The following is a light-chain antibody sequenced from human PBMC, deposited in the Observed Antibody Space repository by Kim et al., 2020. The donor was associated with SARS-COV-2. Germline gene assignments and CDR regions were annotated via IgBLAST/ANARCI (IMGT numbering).Light chain of an antibody. Sequence: DVVMTQSPLSLPVTLGQPASISCRSSQSLVYSDGNTYLNWFQQRPGQSPRRLIYKVSNRDSGVPDRFSGSGSGTDFTLKISRGEAEDVVFYYCMQGINPITFGQGTRLEIK. V-gene: IGKV2-30*01. CDR2: KVS. CDR1: QSLVYSDGNTY. CDR3: MQGINPIT. J-gene: IGKJ5*01.